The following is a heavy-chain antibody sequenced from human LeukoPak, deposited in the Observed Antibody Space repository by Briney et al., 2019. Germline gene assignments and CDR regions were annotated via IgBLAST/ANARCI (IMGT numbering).Heavy chain of an antibody. CDR3: AKGGTTHYFDY. CDR2: IRYDGRNK. J-gene: IGHJ4*02. D-gene: IGHD2-2*01. CDR1: GFTFSSYA. V-gene: IGHV3-30*02. Sequence: GGSLRLSCAASGFTFSSYAMHWVRQAPGKGLEWVAFIRYDGRNKYYADSVKGRFTISRDNSKNTLYLQMNSLRTEDTALYYCAKGGTTHYFDYWGQGTLVTVSS.